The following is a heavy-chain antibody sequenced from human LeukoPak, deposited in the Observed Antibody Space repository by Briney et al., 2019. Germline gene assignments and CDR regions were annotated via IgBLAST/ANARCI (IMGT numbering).Heavy chain of an antibody. D-gene: IGHD3-3*01. V-gene: IGHV4-30-2*01. CDR3: ARVRFLEWDPDAFDI. CDR2: IYYSGST. J-gene: IGHJ3*02. CDR1: GGSISSGDYY. Sequence: TLSLTCTVSGGSISSGDYYWSWIRQPPGKGLEWIGYIYYSGSTYYNPSLKSRVTISVDRSKNQFSLKLTSVTAADTAVYYCARVRFLEWDPDAFDIWGQGTMVTVSS.